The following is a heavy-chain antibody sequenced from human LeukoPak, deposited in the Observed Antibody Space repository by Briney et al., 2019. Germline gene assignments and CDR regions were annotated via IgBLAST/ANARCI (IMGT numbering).Heavy chain of an antibody. CDR3: AHSLRYFDWPSPGGFDY. CDR2: IYWDDDR. J-gene: IGHJ4*02. D-gene: IGHD3-9*01. Sequence: SGPTLVNPTQTLTLTCTFSGFSLSTSGVGVGWIRHPPGKALEWRAHIYWDDDRRYSPSLKSRLTITKDTSKNQVVLTMTNIDPVDTATYYCAHSLRYFDWPSPGGFDYWGQRTLVTVSS. V-gene: IGHV2-5*02. CDR1: GFSLSTSGVG.